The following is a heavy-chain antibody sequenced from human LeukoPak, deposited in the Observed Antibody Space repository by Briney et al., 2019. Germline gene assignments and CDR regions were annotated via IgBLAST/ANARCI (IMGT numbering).Heavy chain of an antibody. CDR3: ARGHYGMDV. CDR2: INQDGSEK. V-gene: IGHV3-7*05. CDR1: GFTFSNSW. Sequence: GGSLRLSCGASGFTFSNSWMTWVRQAPGKGLEWVANINQDGSEKYYVDSVEGRFTISRDNAKNSLYLQMNSLRAEDTAVYYCARGHYGMDVWGQGTAVTVSS. J-gene: IGHJ6*02.